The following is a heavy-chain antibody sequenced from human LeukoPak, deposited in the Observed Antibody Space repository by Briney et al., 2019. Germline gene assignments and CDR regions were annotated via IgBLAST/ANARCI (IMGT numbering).Heavy chain of an antibody. Sequence: GESLKISCKGSGYSFTSYWIGWVRQMPGKGLEWMGMIYPGDSDTRYSPSFQGQVTISADKSISTAYLQWSSLKASDTAMYYCARHGSRQWLAINEQYFQHWGQGTLVTVSS. CDR3: ARHGSRQWLAINEQYFQH. CDR1: GYSFTSYW. J-gene: IGHJ1*01. CDR2: IYPGDSDT. V-gene: IGHV5-51*01. D-gene: IGHD6-19*01.